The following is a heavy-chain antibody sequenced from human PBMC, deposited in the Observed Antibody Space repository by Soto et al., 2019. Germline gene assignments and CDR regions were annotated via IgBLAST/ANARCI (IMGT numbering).Heavy chain of an antibody. CDR1: GFG. Sequence: GFGCSWIRQPPGTGLEWIGEINHSGSTNYNPSLKSRVTISVDTSKNQLSLKLSSVTTADTAVYYCARRYGYSFDYWGQGTLVTVSS. CDR2: INHSGST. V-gene: IGHV4-34*01. CDR3: ARRYGYSFDY. J-gene: IGHJ4*02. D-gene: IGHD5-18*01.